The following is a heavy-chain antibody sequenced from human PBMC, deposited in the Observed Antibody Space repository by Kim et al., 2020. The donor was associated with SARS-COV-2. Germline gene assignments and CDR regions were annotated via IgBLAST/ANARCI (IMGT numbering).Heavy chain of an antibody. CDR3: ARGRAAGYYDFWSGYPSYYYMDV. V-gene: IGHV1-18*01. J-gene: IGHJ6*03. CDR1: GYTFTSYG. CDR2: ISAYNGNT. D-gene: IGHD3-3*01. Sequence: ASVKVSCKASGYTFTSYGISWVRQAPGQGLEWMGWISAYNGNTNYAQKLQGRVTMTTDTSTSTAYMELRSLRSDDTAVYYCARGRAAGYYDFWSGYPSYYYMDVWGQGTTVTVSS.